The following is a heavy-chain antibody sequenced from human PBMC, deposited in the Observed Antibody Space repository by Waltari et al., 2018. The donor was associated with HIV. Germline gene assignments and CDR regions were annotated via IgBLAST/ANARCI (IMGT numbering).Heavy chain of an antibody. Sequence: QVYLMESGGGVVQPGGSLKLSCAASGFTFSSYGMHWVRQAPGKGREWGAVSWSDGYNKFYADSVRGRFTCSGDKSKYTLSLQMNSLRAEDTALYYCVKERGPFNGFDIWGQGTMVTVSS. J-gene: IGHJ3*02. V-gene: IGHV3-33*03. CDR1: GFTFSSYG. D-gene: IGHD3-16*01. CDR2: SWSDGYNK. CDR3: VKERGPFNGFDI.